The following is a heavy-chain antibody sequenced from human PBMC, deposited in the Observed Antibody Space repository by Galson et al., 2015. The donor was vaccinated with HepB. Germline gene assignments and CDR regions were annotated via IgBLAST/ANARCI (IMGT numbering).Heavy chain of an antibody. CDR1: GFTFSSYG. Sequence: SLRLSCAASGFTFSSYGMHWVRQAPGKGLEWVAVISYDGSNKYYADSVKGRFTISRDNSKNTLYLQMNSLRAEDTAVYYCAKDSIAVAGTIGYWGQGTLVTVSS. J-gene: IGHJ4*02. D-gene: IGHD6-19*01. V-gene: IGHV3-30*18. CDR3: AKDSIAVAGTIGY. CDR2: ISYDGSNK.